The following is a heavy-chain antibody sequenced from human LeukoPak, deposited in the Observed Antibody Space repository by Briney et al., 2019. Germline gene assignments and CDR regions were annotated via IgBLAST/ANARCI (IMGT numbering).Heavy chain of an antibody. Sequence: GGSLRLSCAASGFTFSDYGMHWVRQAPGEGLEWVAVIWHDGSEKYYGDSVKGRFTISRDDSKNTPHLQMNSLRAKDTGVYYCARSGTRRYYFDYWGQGTLVTVSS. V-gene: IGHV3-33*01. J-gene: IGHJ4*02. D-gene: IGHD1-1*01. CDR1: GFTFSDYG. CDR2: IWHDGSEK. CDR3: ARSGTRRYYFDY.